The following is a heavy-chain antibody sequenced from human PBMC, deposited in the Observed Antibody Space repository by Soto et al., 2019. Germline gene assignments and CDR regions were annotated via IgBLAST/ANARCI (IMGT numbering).Heavy chain of an antibody. V-gene: IGHV4-61*01. CDR3: ARQIRDGSGTYHFDY. D-gene: IGHD3-10*01. CDR1: GGSVNSATYY. J-gene: IGHJ4*02. CDR2: ISYSGTT. Sequence: SETLSLTCTVSGGSVNSATYYWSWIRQPPGKGLEWIGYISYSGTTNYNPSLKSRVTISIDTSRSQFSLKLTSVTAADTAVYYCARQIRDGSGTYHFDYWGQGTLVTVSS.